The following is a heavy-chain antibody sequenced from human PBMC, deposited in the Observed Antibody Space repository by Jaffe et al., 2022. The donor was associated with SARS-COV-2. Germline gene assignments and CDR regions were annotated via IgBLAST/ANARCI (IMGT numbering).Heavy chain of an antibody. CDR2: IYTSGST. V-gene: IGHV4-61*02. Sequence: QVQLQESGPGLVKPSQTLSLTCTVSGGSISSGSYYWSWIRQPAGKGLEWIGRIYTSGSTNYNPSLKSRVTISVDTSKNQFSLKLSSVTAADTAVYYCARVRRYSGSYLDYWGQGTLVTVSS. CDR3: ARVRRYSGSYLDY. CDR1: GGSISSGSYY. D-gene: IGHD1-26*01. J-gene: IGHJ4*02.